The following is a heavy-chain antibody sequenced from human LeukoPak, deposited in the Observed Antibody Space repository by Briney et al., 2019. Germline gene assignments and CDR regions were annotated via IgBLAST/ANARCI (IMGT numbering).Heavy chain of an antibody. CDR3: ARALDSLGGLSLPDY. D-gene: IGHD3-16*02. Sequence: GASVKVSCKTSGYSFTNYAMNWVRQAPGQGLEFMGWIHPTTGNPAYAQGFGGRFVFSLDTSVSTTYLHINSLKAEDTAVYFCARALDSLGGLSLPDYWGQGTLVTVSS. V-gene: IGHV7-4-1*02. J-gene: IGHJ4*02. CDR1: GYSFTNYA. CDR2: IHPTTGNP.